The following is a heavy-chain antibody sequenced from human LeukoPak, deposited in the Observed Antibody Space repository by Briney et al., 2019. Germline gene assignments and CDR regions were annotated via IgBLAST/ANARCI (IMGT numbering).Heavy chain of an antibody. J-gene: IGHJ4*02. CDR1: GGSISSGGYY. CDR3: ASGPGNSSSWHRAFDY. D-gene: IGHD6-13*01. Sequence: SQTLSLTCTVSGGSISSGGYYWSWIRQHPGKGLEWIGYIYYSGSTNYNPSLKSRVTISVDTSKNQFSLKLSSVTAADTAVYYCASGPGNSSSWHRAFDYWGQGTLVTVSS. CDR2: IYYSGST. V-gene: IGHV4-31*03.